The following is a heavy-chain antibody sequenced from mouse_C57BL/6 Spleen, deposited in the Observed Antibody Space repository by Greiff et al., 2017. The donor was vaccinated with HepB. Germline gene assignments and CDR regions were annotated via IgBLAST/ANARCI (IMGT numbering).Heavy chain of an antibody. Sequence: QVQLQQPGAELVMPGASVKLSCKASGYNFPSYWMHWVKQRPGQGLEWIGEIDPSDSYTNYNKKFKGKSTLTVDKSSSTAYMQLSSLTSEDAAVYYCARRDLLWYAMDYWGQGTSVTGSS. CDR1: GYNFPSYW. J-gene: IGHJ4*01. CDR3: ARRDLLWYAMDY. V-gene: IGHV1-69*01. CDR2: IDPSDSYT. D-gene: IGHD2-10*01.